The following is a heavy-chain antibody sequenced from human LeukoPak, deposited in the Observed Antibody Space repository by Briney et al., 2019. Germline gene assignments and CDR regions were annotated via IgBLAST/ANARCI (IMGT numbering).Heavy chain of an antibody. V-gene: IGHV4-59*12. D-gene: IGHD3-10*01. CDR1: NESISTYY. Sequence: PSETLSLTCTVSNESISTYYWSWIRQSPGKGLEWIGHIYHTESAKYNPSLKSRVTISVDRSKNQLSLMVTAVTAADTAVYYCARIRGMAWYFDLWGRGTLVTVSS. CDR2: IYHTESA. CDR3: ARIRGMAWYFDL. J-gene: IGHJ2*01.